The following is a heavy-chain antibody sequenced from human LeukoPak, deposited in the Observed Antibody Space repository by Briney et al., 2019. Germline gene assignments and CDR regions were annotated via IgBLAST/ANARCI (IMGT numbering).Heavy chain of an antibody. Sequence: GGSLRLSCAASGFTFSSDYMSWVRQAPGKGLEWVSVIYSGGSTYYADSVKGRLTISRDNSKNTLYLQMNSLRAEDAAVYYCAREDGYYDSSGYTGGAFDIWGQGTMVTVSS. CDR2: IYSGGST. CDR1: GFTFSSDY. D-gene: IGHD3-22*01. V-gene: IGHV3-53*01. CDR3: AREDGYYDSSGYTGGAFDI. J-gene: IGHJ3*02.